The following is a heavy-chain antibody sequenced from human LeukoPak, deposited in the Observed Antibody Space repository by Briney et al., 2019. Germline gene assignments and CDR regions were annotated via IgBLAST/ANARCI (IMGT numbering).Heavy chain of an antibody. Sequence: SETLSLTCTVSGGSISSGGYYWSWIRQPPGKGLEWIGYIYHSGSTYYIPSLKSRVTISVDRSKNQFSLKLSSVTAADTAVYYCARVTRYSSSYYYYYYMDVWGKGTTVTVSS. V-gene: IGHV4-30-2*01. CDR3: ARVTRYSSSYYYYYYMDV. CDR2: IYHSGST. J-gene: IGHJ6*03. D-gene: IGHD6-6*01. CDR1: GGSISSGGYY.